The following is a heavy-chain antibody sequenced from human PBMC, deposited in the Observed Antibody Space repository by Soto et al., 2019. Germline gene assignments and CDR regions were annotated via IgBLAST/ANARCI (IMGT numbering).Heavy chain of an antibody. CDR3: AKDWADYYDSSGYHAFEI. Sequence: GGSLRLSCAASGFTFSSYGMHWVRQAPGKGLEWVAVISYDGSNKYYADSVKGRFTISRDNSKNTLYLQMNSLRAEDTAVYYCAKDWADYYDSSGYHAFEIWGQGTMVTVSS. D-gene: IGHD3-22*01. CDR1: GFTFSSYG. CDR2: ISYDGSNK. J-gene: IGHJ3*02. V-gene: IGHV3-30*18.